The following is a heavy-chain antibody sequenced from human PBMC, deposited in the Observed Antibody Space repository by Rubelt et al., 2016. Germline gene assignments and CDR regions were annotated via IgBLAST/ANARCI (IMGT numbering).Heavy chain of an antibody. V-gene: IGHV3-9*01. CDR1: GFPFEDCV. CDR3: AREHRYCSGGSCVAFDI. J-gene: IGHJ3*02. Sequence: PGRSLRLSCASSGFPFEDCVMHWVRQVPGKGLEWVSGISWNSAMLQYADSVKGRFTISRDNAKNSLHLQMSSLRAEDTALYYCAREHRYCSGGSCVAFDIWGHGTGVTVSS. CDR2: ISWNSAML. D-gene: IGHD2-15*01.